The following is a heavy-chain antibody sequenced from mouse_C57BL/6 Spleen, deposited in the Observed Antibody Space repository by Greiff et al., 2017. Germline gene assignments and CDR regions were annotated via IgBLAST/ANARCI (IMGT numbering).Heavy chain of an antibody. Sequence: VQLQQSGPELVKPGASVKISCKASGYSFTGYYMNWVKQSPEKSLEWIGEINPSTGGTTYNQKFKAKATLTVDKSSSTAYMQHKRLTSEDSTVYYCARRRTGTFAYWGQGTLVTVSA. CDR3: ARRRTGTFAY. D-gene: IGHD4-1*01. J-gene: IGHJ3*01. V-gene: IGHV1-42*01. CDR1: GYSFTGYY. CDR2: INPSTGGT.